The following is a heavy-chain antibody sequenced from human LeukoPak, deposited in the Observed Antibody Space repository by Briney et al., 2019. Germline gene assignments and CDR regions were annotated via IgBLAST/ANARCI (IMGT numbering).Heavy chain of an antibody. Sequence: SGGSLRLFCAASGFTFRTYAMHWVRQAPGKGLEWVALISYDGSAKYYANSVKGRFTISRDDSKNTLFLQMNSLRDDDLALYYCARGTGVRGVKSHFDYWGQGTLVTVSS. V-gene: IGHV3-30-3*01. CDR1: GFTFRTYA. CDR3: ARGTGVRGVKSHFDY. J-gene: IGHJ4*02. D-gene: IGHD3-10*01. CDR2: ISYDGSAK.